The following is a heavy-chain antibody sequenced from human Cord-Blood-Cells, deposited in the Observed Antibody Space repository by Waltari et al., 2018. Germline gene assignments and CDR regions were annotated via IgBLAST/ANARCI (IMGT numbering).Heavy chain of an antibody. CDR3: ARTVYSGSSFDY. J-gene: IGHJ4*02. CDR2: INHSGGT. V-gene: IGHV4-34*01. D-gene: IGHD1-26*01. CDR1: GGSFSGYY. Sequence: QVQLQQWGAGLLKPSETLSLTCAVYGGSFSGYYWSWIRQPPGKGLECIGEINHSGGTNYNPSLKRRVTKAVDTSKNQFSLKLGSLTAADTAVYYCARTVYSGSSFDYWGQGTLVTVSS.